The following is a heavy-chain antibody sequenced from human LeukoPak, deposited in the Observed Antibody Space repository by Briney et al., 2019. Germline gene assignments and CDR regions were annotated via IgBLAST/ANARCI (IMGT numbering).Heavy chain of an antibody. D-gene: IGHD1-14*01. V-gene: IGHV4-61*07. CDR3: ARRPPVGYYGMDV. Sequence: WSWIXXPPGKGLEWIGYIYYSGSTNYNPSLKSRVTISVDTSKNQFSLKLSSVTAADTAVYYCARRPPVGYYGMDVWGQGTTVTVSS. J-gene: IGHJ6*02. CDR2: IYYSGST.